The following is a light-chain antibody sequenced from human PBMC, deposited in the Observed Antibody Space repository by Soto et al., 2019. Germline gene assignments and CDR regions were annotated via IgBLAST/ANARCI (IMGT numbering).Light chain of an antibody. V-gene: IGKV3-20*01. Sequence: TQSPSSLSASVGDRVTITCRASQPVNSGYLAWYQQKPGQAPRLLMYGVSTRDTGIPDRFSGSGAGTDFTLTISRLEPGDFAVYYCQVYGSSPKTFGQGTRLEIK. CDR2: GVS. CDR3: QVYGSSPKT. J-gene: IGKJ5*01. CDR1: QPVNSGY.